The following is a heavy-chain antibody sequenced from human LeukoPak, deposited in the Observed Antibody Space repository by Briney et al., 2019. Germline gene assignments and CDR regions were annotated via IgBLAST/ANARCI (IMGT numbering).Heavy chain of an antibody. CDR1: GGSFSGYY. D-gene: IGHD5-18*01. CDR3: ARAHSYGWGPRDAFDI. V-gene: IGHV4-34*01. Sequence: SETLSLTCAVYGGSFSGYYWSWIRQPPGKGLEWIGEINHSGSTNHNPSLKSRVTISVDTSKNQFSLKLSSVTAADTAVYYCARAHSYGWGPRDAFDIWGQGTMVTVSS. CDR2: INHSGST. J-gene: IGHJ3*02.